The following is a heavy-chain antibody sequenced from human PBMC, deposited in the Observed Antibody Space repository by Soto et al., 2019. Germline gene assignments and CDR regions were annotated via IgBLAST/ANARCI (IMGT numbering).Heavy chain of an antibody. Sequence: GGSLRLSCAASGFTFSSYAMHWVRQAPGKGLEWVAVISYDGSNKYYADSVKGRFTISRDNSKNTLYLQMNSLRAEDTAVYYCARGRIAAAGTSWAVAGIFDYWGQGTLVTVSS. V-gene: IGHV3-30-3*01. CDR3: ARGRIAAAGTSWAVAGIFDY. CDR1: GFTFSSYA. J-gene: IGHJ4*02. CDR2: ISYDGSNK. D-gene: IGHD6-13*01.